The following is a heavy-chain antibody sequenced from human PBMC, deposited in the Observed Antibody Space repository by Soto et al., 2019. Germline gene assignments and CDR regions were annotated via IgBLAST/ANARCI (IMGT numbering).Heavy chain of an antibody. V-gene: IGHV3-7*03. CDR2: IKKDGSDK. Sequence: GGSLRLSCAASGFTFSSYWMSWVRQAPGKGLEWVANIKKDGSDKFYVGSVKGRFTISRDNAKRLLYLQMNSLRAEDTAVYYCARYNYGPNWFDPWGQGTLVTVSS. J-gene: IGHJ5*02. CDR3: ARYNYGPNWFDP. D-gene: IGHD3-10*01. CDR1: GFTFSSYW.